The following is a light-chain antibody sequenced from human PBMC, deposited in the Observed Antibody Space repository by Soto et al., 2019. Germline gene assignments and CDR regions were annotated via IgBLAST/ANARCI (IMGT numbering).Light chain of an antibody. CDR2: DAS. CDR1: QSVSSY. CDR3: QQRSHWPRP. V-gene: IGKV3-11*01. J-gene: IGKJ1*01. Sequence: EIVLTQSPATLSLSPGERATLSCRASQSVSSYLAWYQQKPGQAPRLLIYDASNRATSIPARFSGSGSGTDFTLTISSLEPEDFAVYYCQQRSHWPRPFGQGTTVEIK.